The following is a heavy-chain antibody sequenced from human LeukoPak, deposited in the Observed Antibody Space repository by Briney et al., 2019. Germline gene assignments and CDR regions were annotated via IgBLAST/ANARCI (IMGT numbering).Heavy chain of an antibody. D-gene: IGHD5-18*01. CDR2: INPNSGGT. V-gene: IGHV1-2*02. J-gene: IGHJ4*02. CDR3: ARAEKRGYSYSPSY. Sequence: ASVKVSCKASGYTFTGYYMHWVRQAPGQGPEWMGWINPNSGGTNYAQKFQGRVTMTRDTAISTAYMELSRLRSDDTAVYYCARAEKRGYSYSPSYWGQGNLVTVSA. CDR1: GYTFTGYY.